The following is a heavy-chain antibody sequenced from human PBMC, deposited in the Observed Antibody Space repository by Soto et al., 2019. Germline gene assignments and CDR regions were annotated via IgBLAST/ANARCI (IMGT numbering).Heavy chain of an antibody. CDR2: INPNSGGT. Sequence: ASVKVFCKASGYTFTGYYMHWVRQAPGQGLEWMGWINPNSGGTNYAQKFQGWVTMTRDTSISTAYMELSRLRSDDTAVYYCARGPKVWQWLVRHRLGWFDPWGQGTLVTVSS. J-gene: IGHJ5*02. V-gene: IGHV1-2*04. CDR1: GYTFTGYY. D-gene: IGHD6-19*01. CDR3: ARGPKVWQWLVRHRLGWFDP.